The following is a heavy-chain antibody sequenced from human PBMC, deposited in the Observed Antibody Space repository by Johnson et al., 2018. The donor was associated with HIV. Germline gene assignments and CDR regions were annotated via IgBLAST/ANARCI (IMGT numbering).Heavy chain of an antibody. D-gene: IGHD1-1*01. CDR2: ISYDGSNK. Sequence: QVQLVESGGGVVQPGRSLRLSCVVSGFTYSSYAMHWVRQAPAKVLEWVAVISYDGSNKYYADSVKGRFTISRDNSKNTLYLQMNSLRGEVTAVYYCARGDIGWNDDFALDIWGQGTMVTVSS. V-gene: IGHV3-30*04. J-gene: IGHJ3*02. CDR3: ARGDIGWNDDFALDI. CDR1: GFTYSSYA.